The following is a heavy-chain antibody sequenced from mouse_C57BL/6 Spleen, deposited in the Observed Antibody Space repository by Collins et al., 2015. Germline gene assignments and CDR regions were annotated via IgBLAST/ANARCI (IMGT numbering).Heavy chain of an antibody. CDR1: GYTFTSYW. D-gene: IGHD4-1*01. Sequence: QVQLQQPGAELVRPGSSVKLSCKASGYTFTSYWMHWVKQRPIQGLEWIGRIDPNSGGTKYNEKFKSKATLTVDKPSSTAYMQLSSLTSEDSAVYYCAREDWESFDYWGQGTTLTVSS. CDR3: AREDWESFDY. J-gene: IGHJ2*01. V-gene: IGHV1-72*01. CDR2: IDPNSGGT.